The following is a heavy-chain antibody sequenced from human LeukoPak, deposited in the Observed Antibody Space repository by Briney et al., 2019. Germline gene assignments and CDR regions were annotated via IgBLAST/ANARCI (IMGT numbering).Heavy chain of an antibody. J-gene: IGHJ4*02. CDR3: ARHVRFLEWLSSYYFDY. CDR1: GGSISSSSYY. CDR2: IYYSGST. V-gene: IGHV4-39*01. D-gene: IGHD3-3*01. Sequence: SETLSLTCTVSGGSISSSSYYWGWIRQPPGKGLEWIGSIYYSGSTYYNPSLKSRVTISVDTSKSQFSLRLTCVTAADTAVYYCARHVRFLEWLSSYYFDYWGQGTLVTVSS.